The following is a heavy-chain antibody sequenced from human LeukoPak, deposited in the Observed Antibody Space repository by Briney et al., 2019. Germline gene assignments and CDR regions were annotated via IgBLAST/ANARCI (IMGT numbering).Heavy chain of an antibody. D-gene: IGHD6-19*01. CDR3: ARASAIAVPDY. J-gene: IGHJ4*02. V-gene: IGHV1-8*01. CDR1: GYTFTSYD. Sequence: EASVKVSCKASGYTFTSYDINWVRQATGQGLEWMGWMNPNSGNTGYAQKFQGRVTMTRNTSKRTAYIELSSLRSEDTAVYYCARASAIAVPDYWGQGTLVTVSS. CDR2: MNPNSGNT.